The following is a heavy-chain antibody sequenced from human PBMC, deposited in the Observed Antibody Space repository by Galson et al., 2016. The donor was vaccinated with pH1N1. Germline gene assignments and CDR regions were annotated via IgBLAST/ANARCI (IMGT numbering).Heavy chain of an antibody. CDR2: IDPSDGGT. Sequence: SVKVSCKASGYTFTRYYFHWVRQAPGQGLEWMGVIDPSDGGTTCAQKFQARVTMTRDTSTSTVYVEVYSLKSEDTAVYYCTRDLGRLRDYWGQGTLVTVSS. J-gene: IGHJ4*02. CDR3: TRDLGRLRDY. V-gene: IGHV1-46*03. D-gene: IGHD1-26*01. CDR1: GYTFTRYY.